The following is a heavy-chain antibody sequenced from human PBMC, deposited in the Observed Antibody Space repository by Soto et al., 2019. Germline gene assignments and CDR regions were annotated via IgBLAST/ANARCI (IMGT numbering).Heavy chain of an antibody. V-gene: IGHV3-23*01. CDR3: ARHPERIAEIGWFDP. CDR1: GFTFSSYA. D-gene: IGHD6-13*01. J-gene: IGHJ5*02. CDR2: ICGSGGST. Sequence: HPGGSLRLSCAASGFTFSSYAMSWVRQAPGKGLEWVSGICGSGGSTYCVDTVKGRFTISRDNSKKTLYLQMNSLRAEDTVVYYCARHPERIAEIGWFDPWGQGTLVTVSS.